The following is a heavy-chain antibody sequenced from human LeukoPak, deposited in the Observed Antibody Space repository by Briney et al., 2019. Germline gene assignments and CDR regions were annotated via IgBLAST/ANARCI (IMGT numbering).Heavy chain of an antibody. V-gene: IGHV3-21*01. CDR3: ARDRPTSITMVRGVICYYYYGMDV. CDR1: GFTFSSYS. CDR2: IRSSSSYI. Sequence: GGSLRLSWAASGFTFSSYSMNWVRQAPGKGLEWVSSIRSSSSYIYYADSVKGRFTISRDNAKNSLYLQMNSLRAEDTAVYYCARDRPTSITMVRGVICYYYYGMDVWDQGHTVPVS. J-gene: IGHJ6*02. D-gene: IGHD3-10*01.